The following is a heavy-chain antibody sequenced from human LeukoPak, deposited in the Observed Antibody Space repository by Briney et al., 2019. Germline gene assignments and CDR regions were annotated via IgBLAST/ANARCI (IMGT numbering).Heavy chain of an antibody. CDR1: GFTFSSYA. CDR2: ISYDGSNK. Sequence: GGSLRLSCAASGFTFSSYAMHWVRQAPGKGLEWVAVISYDGSNKYYADSVKGRFTISRDNSKNTLYLQMNSLRAEDTAVYYCVRGPRVGAAGFVYYHYMDVWGKGTTVTVSS. V-gene: IGHV3-30*04. J-gene: IGHJ6*03. CDR3: VRGPRVGAAGFVYYHYMDV. D-gene: IGHD1-26*01.